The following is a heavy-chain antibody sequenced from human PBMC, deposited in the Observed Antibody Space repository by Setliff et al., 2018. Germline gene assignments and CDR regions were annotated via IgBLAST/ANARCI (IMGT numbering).Heavy chain of an antibody. CDR1: GGTFNSYA. V-gene: IGHV1-69*13. CDR3: ARSHYYASGNSHYYYMDV. D-gene: IGHD3-10*01. Sequence: SVKVSCKASGGTFNSYAISWVRQAPGQGLEWMGGIIPIFGSANYARKFQGRVTVTADESTSTAYMELSSLRSEDTAMYYCARSHYYASGNSHYYYMDVWGKGTAVTVSS. CDR2: IIPIFGSA. J-gene: IGHJ6*03.